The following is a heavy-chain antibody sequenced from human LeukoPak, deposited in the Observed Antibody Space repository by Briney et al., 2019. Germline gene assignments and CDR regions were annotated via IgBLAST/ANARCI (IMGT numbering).Heavy chain of an antibody. D-gene: IGHD3-9*01. J-gene: IGHJ4*02. CDR3: ARDNVLRYFDWLFPNSHFDY. CDR2: INPSGGST. V-gene: IGHV1-46*01. Sequence: ASVKVSCKASGYTFTSYYMHWVRQAPGQGLEWMGIINPSGGSTSYAQKFQGRVTMTRDTSTSTVYMELSSLRSEDTAVYYCARDNVLRYFDWLFPNSHFDYWGQGTLVTVSS. CDR1: GYTFTSYY.